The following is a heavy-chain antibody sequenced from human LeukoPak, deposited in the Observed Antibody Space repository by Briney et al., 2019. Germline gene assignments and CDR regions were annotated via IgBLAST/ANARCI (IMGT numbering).Heavy chain of an antibody. CDR2: ISGSGHST. V-gene: IGHV3-23*01. CDR1: GFTFSSYG. CDR3: AKDTGSLYDILTGYAY. Sequence: PGGSLRLSCAASGFTFSSYGMTWVRQAPGKGLEWVSVISGSGHSTDYADSVKGRFTISRDNSKNTLYLQMNSLRAEDTAVYYCAKDTGSLYDILTGYAYWGQGTLVTVSS. J-gene: IGHJ4*02. D-gene: IGHD3-9*01.